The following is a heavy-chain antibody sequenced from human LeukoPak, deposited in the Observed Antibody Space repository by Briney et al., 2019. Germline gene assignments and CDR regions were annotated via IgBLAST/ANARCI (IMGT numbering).Heavy chain of an antibody. J-gene: IGHJ4*02. Sequence: LETLSLTCAVYGGSFSGYYWSWIRQPPGKGLEWIGEINHSGSTNYNPSLKSRVTISVDRSKNQFSLKLSSVTAADTAVYYCARAYSSGWYDYWGQGTLVTVSS. D-gene: IGHD6-19*01. CDR2: INHSGST. CDR1: GGSFSGYY. V-gene: IGHV4-34*01. CDR3: ARAYSSGWYDY.